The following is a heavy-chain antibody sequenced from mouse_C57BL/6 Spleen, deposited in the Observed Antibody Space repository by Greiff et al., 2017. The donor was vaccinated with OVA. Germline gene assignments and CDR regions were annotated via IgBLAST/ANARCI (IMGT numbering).Heavy chain of an antibody. V-gene: IGHV1-64*01. Sequence: QVQLQQPGAELVKPGASVKLSCKASGYTFTSYWMHWVKQRPGQGLEWIGMIHPNSGGTNSNQKFKDKATLTLDKSSSTAYMQLSSLTSEDSAVYYCARGEDYGNYDYWGQGTLVTVSA. CDR3: ARGEDYGNYDY. D-gene: IGHD2-1*01. J-gene: IGHJ3*01. CDR1: GYTFTSYW. CDR2: IHPNSGGT.